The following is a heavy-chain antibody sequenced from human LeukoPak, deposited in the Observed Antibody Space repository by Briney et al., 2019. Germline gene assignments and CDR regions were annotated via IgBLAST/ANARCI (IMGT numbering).Heavy chain of an antibody. V-gene: IGHV3-21*01. D-gene: IGHD2-15*01. J-gene: IGHJ4*02. Sequence: GGSLRLSCAASGFTFSDYSMNWVRQAPGKGLEWVSSISAGSNYIYYGDSVKGRFTISRDNAKNSLYLQMSSLRAEDTAVYYCAKDFRFDCSGGSCYYFDYWGQGTLVTVSS. CDR1: GFTFSDYS. CDR3: AKDFRFDCSGGSCYYFDY. CDR2: ISAGSNYI.